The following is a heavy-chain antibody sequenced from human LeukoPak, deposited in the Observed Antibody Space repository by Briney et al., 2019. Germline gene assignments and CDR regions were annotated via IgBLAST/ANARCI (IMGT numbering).Heavy chain of an antibody. J-gene: IGHJ4*02. CDR3: ARVTGYDWESFYDY. CDR2: IYTSGST. V-gene: IGHV4-4*07. CDR1: VVSMNGYY. Sequence: TASETLSLTCSVSVVSMNGYYWSWIRQPAGKGLEWIGRIYTSGSTNYNPSLKSRVTMSVDTSKNQFSLKLSSVTAADTAVYYCARVTGYDWESFYDYWGQGILVTVSS. D-gene: IGHD5-12*01.